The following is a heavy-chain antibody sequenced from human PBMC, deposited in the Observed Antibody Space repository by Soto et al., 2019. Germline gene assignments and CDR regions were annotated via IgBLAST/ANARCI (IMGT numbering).Heavy chain of an antibody. D-gene: IGHD6-13*01. V-gene: IGHV4-31*03. CDR3: ARYRFSGSKWSKFDF. CDR1: GVTISSGAYY. J-gene: IGHJ4*02. Sequence: SSETLSLTCTVSGVTISSGAYYWSWIRQPPGKGLEWIGNIYYSGNTYYSPSLKSRVAISLDTSKNQFSLRLSSVTAADTAVYYCARYRFSGSKWSKFDFWGQGTLVTVSS. CDR2: IYYSGNT.